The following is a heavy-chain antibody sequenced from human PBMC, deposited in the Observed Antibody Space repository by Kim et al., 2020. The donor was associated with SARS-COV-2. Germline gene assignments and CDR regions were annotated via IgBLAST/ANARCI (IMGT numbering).Heavy chain of an antibody. V-gene: IGHV1-3*01. Sequence: SQTFKGGVTITRDTSASTAYMELSSLRSEETAVYYCARDRATSGYSFDYWGQGTLVTVSS. CDR3: ARDRATSGYSFDY. D-gene: IGHD1-26*01. J-gene: IGHJ4*02.